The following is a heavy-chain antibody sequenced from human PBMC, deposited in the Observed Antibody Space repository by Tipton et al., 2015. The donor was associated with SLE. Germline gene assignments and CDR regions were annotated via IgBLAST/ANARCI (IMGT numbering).Heavy chain of an antibody. CDR3: ARARGFGVLCGMDV. J-gene: IGHJ6*02. CDR1: GGSISSSSYY. CDR2: IYYSGST. V-gene: IGHV4-39*07. Sequence: TLSLTCTVSGGSISSSSYYWGWIRQPPGKGLEWIGSIYYSGSTYYNPSLKSRVTISVDTSKNQFSLKLSSVTAADPAVYYCARARGFGVLCGMDVWGQGTTVTVSS. D-gene: IGHD3-16*01.